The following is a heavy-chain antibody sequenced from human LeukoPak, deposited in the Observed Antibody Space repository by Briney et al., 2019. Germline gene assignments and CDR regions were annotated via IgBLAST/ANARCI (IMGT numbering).Heavy chain of an antibody. Sequence: PGGSLRLSCAASGFSLSSYSMNWVRQAPGKGLEWVSSITISSNSIDYADSVRGRFTISRDNAKNSLYLEMNSLRTEDTAVYFCARDGHGDGIMSGYSYFGMDVWGQGTTVTVSS. D-gene: IGHD3-9*01. V-gene: IGHV3-21*01. J-gene: IGHJ6*02. CDR2: ITISSNSI. CDR1: GFSLSSYS. CDR3: ARDGHGDGIMSGYSYFGMDV.